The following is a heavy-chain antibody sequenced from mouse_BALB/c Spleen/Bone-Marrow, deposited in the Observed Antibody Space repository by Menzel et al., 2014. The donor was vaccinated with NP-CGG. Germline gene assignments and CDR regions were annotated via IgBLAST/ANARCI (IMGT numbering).Heavy chain of an antibody. Sequence: EVQLQQSGPELVKPGASVKISCKASGYSFTDYIMLWVKQSHGKSLEWIGNINPYYGGTSYNLKFKGKATLTVDKSSSTAYMQLNSLTSEDSAVYYCARGAYYGNYFDYWGQGTTLTVSS. J-gene: IGHJ2*01. D-gene: IGHD2-10*01. V-gene: IGHV1-39*01. CDR3: ARGAYYGNYFDY. CDR2: INPYYGGT. CDR1: GYSFTDYI.